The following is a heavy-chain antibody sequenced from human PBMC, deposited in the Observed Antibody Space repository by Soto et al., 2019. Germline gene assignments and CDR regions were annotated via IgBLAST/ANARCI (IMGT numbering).Heavy chain of an antibody. CDR1: GGSISSYY. CDR2: IYYSGST. V-gene: IGHV4-59*01. J-gene: IGHJ6*02. CDR3: ARVFDGIGELRRDYYGMDV. Sequence: PSETLSLTCTVSGGSISSYYWSWIRQPPGKGLECIGYIYYSGSTNYNPSLKSRVTISVDTSKNQFSLKLSSVTAADTAVYYCARVFDGIGELRRDYYGMDVWGQGTTVTVSS. D-gene: IGHD3-10*01.